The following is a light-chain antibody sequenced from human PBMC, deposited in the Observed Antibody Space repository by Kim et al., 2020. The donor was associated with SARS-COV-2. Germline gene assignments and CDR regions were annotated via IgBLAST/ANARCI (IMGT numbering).Light chain of an antibody. V-gene: IGLV3-1*01. CDR1: KLGGKN. CDR3: QAWDSTTAV. CDR2: ENS. J-gene: IGLJ3*02. Sequence: SYELTQPPSVSVSPGQTASITCSGDKLGGKNVYWYQQKPGRSPVLVIYENSTRPSGVSERLSGSNSGNTATLTISGTQPMDEADYSCQAWDSTTAVFGGGTKLTVL.